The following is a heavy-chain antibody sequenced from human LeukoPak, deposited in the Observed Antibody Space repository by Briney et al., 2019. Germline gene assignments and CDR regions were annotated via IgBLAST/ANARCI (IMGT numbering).Heavy chain of an antibody. CDR1: GFTFSTYA. Sequence: GGSLRLSCAASGFTFSTYAMSWVRQAPGKRLEWVSFMSGSGDKTYYPDSVKGRFTISRDNSKNTLYLQMNSLRADDTAIYFCASSGNYLYDFDNWGQGTQVTVSS. J-gene: IGHJ4*02. V-gene: IGHV3-23*01. D-gene: IGHD1-26*01. CDR3: ASSGNYLYDFDN. CDR2: MSGSGDKT.